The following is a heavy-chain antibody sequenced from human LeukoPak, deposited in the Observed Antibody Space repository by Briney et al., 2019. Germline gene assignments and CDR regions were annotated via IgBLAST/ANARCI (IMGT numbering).Heavy chain of an antibody. CDR3: ARMAVAGQYNDY. CDR1: GFILSSYG. D-gene: IGHD6-19*01. CDR2: ISSSGDSL. Sequence: GGSLRLSCAASGFILSSYGMSWVRQAPGKGLEWVSYISSSGDSLYYADSVKGRFTISRDNAGNSLYLQMNSLRAEDTAIYYCARMAVAGQYNDYWGQGTLVTVSS. J-gene: IGHJ4*02. V-gene: IGHV3-48*04.